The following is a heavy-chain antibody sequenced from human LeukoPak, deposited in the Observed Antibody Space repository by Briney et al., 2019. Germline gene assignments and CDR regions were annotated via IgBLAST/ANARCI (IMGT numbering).Heavy chain of an antibody. Sequence: SETLSLTCTVSGGSISSGSYYWSWIRQPAGKGLEWIGRIYTSGSTNYNPSLKSRVTISVDTSKNQFSLKLSSVTAADTAVYYCARNLIPEQLVLNFWGQGILVTVSS. V-gene: IGHV4-61*02. D-gene: IGHD6-13*01. CDR3: ARNLIPEQLVLNF. CDR1: GGSISSGSYY. J-gene: IGHJ4*02. CDR2: IYTSGST.